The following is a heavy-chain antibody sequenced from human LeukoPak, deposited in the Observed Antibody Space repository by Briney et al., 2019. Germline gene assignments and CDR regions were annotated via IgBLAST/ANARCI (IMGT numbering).Heavy chain of an antibody. CDR1: GGPISSHY. D-gene: IGHD3-22*01. J-gene: IGHJ4*02. CDR2: IYYSGSS. Sequence: SETLSLTCTVSGGPISSHYWTWIRQPPGKGLEWIGYIYYSGSSDYNPSLKSRVTMSVDTSKNQFSLKLSSVTAADTAVYYCARHYYDRSGYFYQDYWGQGTLVTVSS. CDR3: ARHYYDRSGYFYQDY. V-gene: IGHV4-59*08.